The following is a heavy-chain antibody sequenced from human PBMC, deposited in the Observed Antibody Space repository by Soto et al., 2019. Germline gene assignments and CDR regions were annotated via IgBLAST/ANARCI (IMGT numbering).Heavy chain of an antibody. CDR1: GFTFSSYA. CDR3: ARGYYGSGRWMSAFDI. CDR2: ISSNGGST. D-gene: IGHD3-10*01. J-gene: IGHJ3*02. V-gene: IGHV3-64*01. Sequence: EVQLVESGGGLVQPGGSLRLSCAASGFTFSSYAMHWVRQAPGKGLEYVSAISSNGGSTYYANSVKGRFTISRDNSKNTLYLQMGSLRAEDMAVYYCARGYYGSGRWMSAFDIWGQGTMVTVSS.